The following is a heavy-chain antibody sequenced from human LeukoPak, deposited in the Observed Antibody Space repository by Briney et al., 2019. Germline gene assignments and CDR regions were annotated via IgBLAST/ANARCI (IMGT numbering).Heavy chain of an antibody. Sequence: GGSLRLSCAASGFTVSSNYMSWVRQAPGKGLEWVSVIYSGGSTYYADSVKGRFTISRDNSKNTLYLQMNSLRAEDTAVYYCARAEAAAGQYYFDYWGQGTLVTVSS. CDR3: ARAEAAAGQYYFDY. V-gene: IGHV3-53*01. D-gene: IGHD6-13*01. CDR2: IYSGGST. CDR1: GFTVSSNY. J-gene: IGHJ4*02.